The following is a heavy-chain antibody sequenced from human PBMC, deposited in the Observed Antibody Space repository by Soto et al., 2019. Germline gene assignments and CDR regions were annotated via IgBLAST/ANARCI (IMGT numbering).Heavy chain of an antibody. CDR1: GGSISSSNW. J-gene: IGHJ4*02. CDR2: IYHSGST. D-gene: IGHD3-22*01. Sequence: SETLSLTCAVSGGSISSSNWWSWVRQPPGKGLEWIGEIYHSGSTNYNPSLKSRVTISVDTSKNQFSLKLSSVTAADTAVYYCARQGYYYDSSGLFDYWGQGTLVTVSS. V-gene: IGHV4-4*02. CDR3: ARQGYYYDSSGLFDY.